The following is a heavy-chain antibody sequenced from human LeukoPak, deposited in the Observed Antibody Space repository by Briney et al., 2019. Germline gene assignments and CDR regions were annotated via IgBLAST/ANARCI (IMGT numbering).Heavy chain of an antibody. CDR1: GFTFDYYW. CDR3: VVWGEDRSGHRFDF. CDR2: INTDGSNT. V-gene: IGHV3-74*01. D-gene: IGHD3-22*01. Sequence: GGSLRLSCAASGFTFDYYWMHWVRQAPGKGLMWVSRINTDGSNTHYADSVKGRFTISRDNAKDTLYLQMNGLRVEDTAVYYCVVWGEDRSGHRFDFWGQGTLVTVSS. J-gene: IGHJ4*02.